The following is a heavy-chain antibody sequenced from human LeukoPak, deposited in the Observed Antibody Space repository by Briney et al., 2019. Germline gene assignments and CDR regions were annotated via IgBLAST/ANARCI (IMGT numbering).Heavy chain of an antibody. CDR2: VSNRGGST. V-gene: IGHV3-23*01. D-gene: IGHD6-19*01. CDR3: AKVTRVAVAGYFDY. Sequence: GGSLRLSCAASGFTFSGFAMSWVRQAPGKGLEWVSAVSNRGGSTYYADSVKGRFTISRDNSKNTLYLQMNSLRAEDTAVYYCAKVTRVAVAGYFDYWGQGTLVTVSS. J-gene: IGHJ4*02. CDR1: GFTFSGFA.